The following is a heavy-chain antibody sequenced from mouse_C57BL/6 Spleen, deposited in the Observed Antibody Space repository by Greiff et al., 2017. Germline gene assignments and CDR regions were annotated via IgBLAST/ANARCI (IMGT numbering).Heavy chain of an antibody. D-gene: IGHD3-2*02. CDR3: ARWGAAQATLDY. J-gene: IGHJ2*01. Sequence: VQLQQSGPELVKPGASVKISCKASGYAFSSSWMNWVKQRPGKGLEWIGRIYPGDGDTNYNGKFKGKATLTADKSSSTAYMQLSSLTSEDSAVYFCARWGAAQATLDYWGQGTTLTVSS. CDR1: GYAFSSSW. V-gene: IGHV1-82*01. CDR2: IYPGDGDT.